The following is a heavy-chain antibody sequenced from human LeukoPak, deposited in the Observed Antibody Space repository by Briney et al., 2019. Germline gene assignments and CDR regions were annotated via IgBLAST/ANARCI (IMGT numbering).Heavy chain of an antibody. V-gene: IGHV3-30*01. Sequence: GGSLRLSCAASGFTFSRNVMHWVRQAPGKGLEWVALISYDGNNKFYADSVKGRFTISRDNSRNTPYLEMNSLRREDAAVYSCARGGIPTGPYYYFYYMDVWGKGTAVTVSS. D-gene: IGHD3-10*01. J-gene: IGHJ6*03. CDR3: ARGGIPTGPYYYFYYMDV. CDR2: ISYDGNNK. CDR1: GFTFSRNV.